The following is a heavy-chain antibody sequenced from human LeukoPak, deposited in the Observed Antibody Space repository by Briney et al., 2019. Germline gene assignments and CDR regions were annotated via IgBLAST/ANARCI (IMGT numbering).Heavy chain of an antibody. V-gene: IGHV3-23*01. CDR3: AKTSRRNSAYDSPFDS. D-gene: IGHD5-12*01. Sequence: GGSLRLSCVVSGFTFSTYAMSWVRQAPGKGLEWVSAVRGSGSDTYYADSVKGRFTISRDNSKNTLYLQMNSLRAEDTAIYYCAKTSRRNSAYDSPFDSWGQGTLVTASS. CDR2: VRGSGSDT. CDR1: GFTFSTYA. J-gene: IGHJ4*02.